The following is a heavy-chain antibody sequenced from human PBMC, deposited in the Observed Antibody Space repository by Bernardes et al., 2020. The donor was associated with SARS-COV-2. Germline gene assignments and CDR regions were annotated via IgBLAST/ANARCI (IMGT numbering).Heavy chain of an antibody. CDR1: GFTFSSYA. J-gene: IGHJ6*02. V-gene: IGHV3-64D*06. CDR2: ISSNGGST. Sequence: GGSLRLSCSASGFTFSSYAMHWVRQAPGKGLEYVSAISSNGGSTYYADSVKGRFTISRDNSKNTLYLQMSSLRAEDTAVYYCVKGQSGYNSSWYESDYYYGMDVWGQGTTVTVSS. CDR3: VKGQSGYNSSWYESDYYYGMDV. D-gene: IGHD6-13*01.